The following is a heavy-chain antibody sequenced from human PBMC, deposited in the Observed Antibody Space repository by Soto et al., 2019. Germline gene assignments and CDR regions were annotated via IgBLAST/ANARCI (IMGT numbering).Heavy chain of an antibody. D-gene: IGHD4-17*01. CDR2: ISYDGSNK. J-gene: IGHJ6*02. CDR3: AKEQKNRMTTVTTMDYYYGMDV. CDR1: GFTFSSYG. V-gene: IGHV3-30*18. Sequence: GGSLRLSCAASGFTFSSYGMHWVRQAPGKGLEWVALISYDGSNKYYADSVKGRFTISRDNSKNTLYLQMNRLRAEDTAVYYCAKEQKNRMTTVTTMDYYYGMDVWGQGTTVTVSS.